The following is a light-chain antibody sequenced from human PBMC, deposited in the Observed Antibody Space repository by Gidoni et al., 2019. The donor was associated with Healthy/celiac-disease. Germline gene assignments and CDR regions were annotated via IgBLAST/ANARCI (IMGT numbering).Light chain of an antibody. CDR3: QSYDSSLSGL. Sequence: HSVLTQPPSVPRAPGQGVTISCTGTSSTIGAGYDVHWYQQLPGTAPKLLIYGNSNRPSGVPDRFSGSKSGTSASLAISGLQAEDEADYYCQSYDSSLSGLFGGGTKLTVL. V-gene: IGLV1-40*01. CDR1: SSTIGAGYD. CDR2: GNS. J-gene: IGLJ2*01.